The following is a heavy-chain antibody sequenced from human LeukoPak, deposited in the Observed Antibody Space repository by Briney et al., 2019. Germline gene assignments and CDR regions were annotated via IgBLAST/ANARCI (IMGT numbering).Heavy chain of an antibody. CDR3: ARSLYYYGSDSFDI. Sequence: SETLSLTCTVSGGSFSSYYWSWIRQPPGKALQLIGYIYYSGSTNYNPSLKSRVTISVDTSKNQFSLKLSSVTAADTAVYYCARSLYYYGSDSFDIWGQGTMVSVSS. CDR1: GGSFSSYY. CDR2: IYYSGST. J-gene: IGHJ3*02. D-gene: IGHD3-10*01. V-gene: IGHV4-59*01.